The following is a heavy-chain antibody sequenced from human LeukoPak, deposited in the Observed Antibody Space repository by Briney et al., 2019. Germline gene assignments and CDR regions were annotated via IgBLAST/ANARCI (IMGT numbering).Heavy chain of an antibody. CDR3: ARGGQYVLHYDSSGYPPRGH. V-gene: IGHV1-2*02. Sequence: ASVKVSCKASGYTFTAYYMHRVRQAPGQGLEWMGWINPNSGGTNYEQKFQGRVTMTRDTSISTAYMELSRLRSDNTAVYYCARGGQYVLHYDSSGYPPRGHWGQGTLVTVSS. D-gene: IGHD3-22*01. CDR1: GYTFTAYY. J-gene: IGHJ4*02. CDR2: INPNSGGT.